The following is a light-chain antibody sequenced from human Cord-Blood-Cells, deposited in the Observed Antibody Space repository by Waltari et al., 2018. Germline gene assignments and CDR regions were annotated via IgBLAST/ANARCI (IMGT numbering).Light chain of an antibody. CDR3: QSYDSSLSVYVV. J-gene: IGLJ2*01. Sequence: QSVLTQPPSVSVAPGQRVTISCTWSSSNIGAGYDVHWYQQLPGTAPKLLIYGNSNLPSGVPDRFSGSKSGTSASLAITGLQAEDEADYSCQSYDSSLSVYVVFGGGTKLTVL. V-gene: IGLV1-40*01. CDR2: GNS. CDR1: SSNIGAGYD.